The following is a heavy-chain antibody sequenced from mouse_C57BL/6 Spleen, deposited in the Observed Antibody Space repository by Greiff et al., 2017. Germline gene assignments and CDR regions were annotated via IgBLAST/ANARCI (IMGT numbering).Heavy chain of an antibody. V-gene: IGHV1-59*01. J-gene: IGHJ2*01. CDR2: IDPSDSYT. D-gene: IGHD1-1*01. Sequence: VQLQQSGAELVRPGTSVKLSCKASGYTFTSYWMHWVKQRPGQGLEWIGVIDPSDSYTNYNQKFKGKATLTVYTSPSTAYMLLSSLTSEDSAVYYCARWTVAYFDYWGQGTTLTVSS. CDR3: ARWTVAYFDY. CDR1: GYTFTSYW.